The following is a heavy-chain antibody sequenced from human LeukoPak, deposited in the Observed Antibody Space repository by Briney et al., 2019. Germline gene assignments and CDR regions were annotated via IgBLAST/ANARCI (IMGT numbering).Heavy chain of an antibody. D-gene: IGHD3-22*01. CDR2: ISSSGIYI. V-gene: IGHV3-21*04. CDR3: AKDATNYYDSSGYYYSWFDP. J-gene: IGHJ5*02. CDR1: GFTFSSYG. Sequence: GGSLRLSCAASGFTFSSYGMNWFRQAPGEGLGWVSSISSSGIYIYYVDSVKGRFTISRDNSKNTLYLQMNSLRAEDTAVYYCAKDATNYYDSSGYYYSWFDPWGQGTLVTVSS.